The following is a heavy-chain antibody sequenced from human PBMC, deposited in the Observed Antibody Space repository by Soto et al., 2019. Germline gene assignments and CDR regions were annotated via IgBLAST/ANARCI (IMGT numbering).Heavy chain of an antibody. J-gene: IGHJ5*02. CDR1: GDSISPYY. Sequence: PSETLSLTCIVSGDSISPYYWIWIRQPPGKGLEWIGHIYYSGSPNYNPSLKSRVTISVDTSKNQFSLKLNSVTAADTAVYYCARGRKRFDPWGQGTLVTVSS. CDR2: IYYSGSP. CDR3: ARGRKRFDP. V-gene: IGHV4-59*01.